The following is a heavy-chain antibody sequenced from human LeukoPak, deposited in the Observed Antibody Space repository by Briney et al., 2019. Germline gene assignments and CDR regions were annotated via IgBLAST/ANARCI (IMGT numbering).Heavy chain of an antibody. D-gene: IGHD3-10*01. Sequence: GASVKVSCKASGYTFTSYGISWVRQAHGQGLKWMGWINADNGNTRDAQKLQGRVTMTTDTSTTTDYMDLRSLRSDDTAVYYCARDADGSGTLLDYWGQGTLVTVSS. CDR2: INADNGNT. V-gene: IGHV1-18*01. CDR3: ARDADGSGTLLDY. J-gene: IGHJ4*02. CDR1: GYTFTSYG.